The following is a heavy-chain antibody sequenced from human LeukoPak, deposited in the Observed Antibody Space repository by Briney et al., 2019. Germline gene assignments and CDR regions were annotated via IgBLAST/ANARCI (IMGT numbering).Heavy chain of an antibody. CDR3: VRAMDV. V-gene: IGHV3-7*01. CDR2: IKQDGSVK. CDR1: GFTFSSYW. Sequence: GGSLRLSCAAPGFTFSSYWMNWVRQAPGKGLEWVANIKQDGSVKYYVDSVKGRFTISRDNAKNSCYLQMNSLRAEDMAVYYCVRAMDVWGQGTTVTVSS. J-gene: IGHJ6*02.